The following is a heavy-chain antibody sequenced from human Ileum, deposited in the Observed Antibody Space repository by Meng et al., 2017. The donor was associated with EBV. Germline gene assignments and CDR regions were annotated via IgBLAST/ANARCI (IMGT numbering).Heavy chain of an antibody. CDR3: EGWRY. V-gene: IGHV3-15*01. D-gene: IGHD2-15*01. CDR2: IKSTTDGGTT. J-gene: IGHJ4*02. CDR1: GFTFSNAW. Sequence: VESGGGWVVPGGSLRLSCAASGFTFSNAWMTWVRQAPGKGLEWVGRIKSTTDGGTTDYAAPVKGRFTISRDDSKNTLFLQMDSLKTEDTAVYYCEGWRYWGQGTLVTVSS.